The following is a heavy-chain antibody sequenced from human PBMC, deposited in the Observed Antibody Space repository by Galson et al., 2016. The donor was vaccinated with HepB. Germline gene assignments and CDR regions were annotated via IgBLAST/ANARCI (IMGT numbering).Heavy chain of an antibody. CDR3: AHRLVTGYDSFDV. Sequence: PALVKPTQTLTLTCTFSGFSLQDNGVGVGWIRQPPGKALEWLGLIHWDDAKRYTPSLFPRLTITKGSTKNQVVLTLTNVAPVDSATYYFAHRLVTGYDSFDVWGPGTLVTVSS. D-gene: IGHD3-9*01. CDR1: GFSLQDNGVG. J-gene: IGHJ3*01. CDR2: IHWDDAK. V-gene: IGHV2-5*02.